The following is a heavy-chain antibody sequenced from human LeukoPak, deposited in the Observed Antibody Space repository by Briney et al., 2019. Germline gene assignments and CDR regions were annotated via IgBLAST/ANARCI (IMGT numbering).Heavy chain of an antibody. CDR2: ISLSGDVA. Sequence: GGSLRLSCAASGFTFSSYWMSWVRQAPGKGLEWVSTISLSGDVAYYADSVKGRFTISRDTSKSTLFLLLNSLRAEDTAIYYCARIDRVYPDFHYWGQGTLVTVSS. V-gene: IGHV3-23*01. J-gene: IGHJ4*02. D-gene: IGHD5/OR15-5a*01. CDR3: ARIDRVYPDFHY. CDR1: GFTFSSYW.